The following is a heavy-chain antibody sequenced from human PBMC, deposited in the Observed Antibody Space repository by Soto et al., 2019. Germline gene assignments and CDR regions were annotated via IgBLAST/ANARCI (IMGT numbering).Heavy chain of an antibody. J-gene: IGHJ4*02. CDR3: ARGRGGNGWSDY. Sequence: LSVTCTVCGCSISSYYWTWIRQPPGNGLELIGYIYNIGSTNYNPSLKSRVTISGDTSKNQFSLKLNSVTAAYTAVYFCARGRGGNGWSDYWGQGTLVTVSS. V-gene: IGHV4-59*01. CDR2: IYNIGST. CDR1: GCSISSYY. D-gene: IGHD6-19*01.